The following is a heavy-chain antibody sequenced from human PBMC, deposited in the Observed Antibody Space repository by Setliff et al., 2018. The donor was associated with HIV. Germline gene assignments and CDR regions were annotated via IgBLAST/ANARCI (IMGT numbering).Heavy chain of an antibody. V-gene: IGHV4-38-2*01. Sequence: PSETLSLTCAVSGYSFSGGYYWAWIRQPPGKGLEWIGSIYHSGSTYYNPSLKSRVTISVDTSKNQFSLKLSSVTAADTAVYYCARHDGTYCGGDCYLLGYFDLWGRGTLVTGSS. J-gene: IGHJ2*01. CDR1: GYSFSGGYY. CDR2: IYHSGST. D-gene: IGHD2-21*02. CDR3: ARHDGTYCGGDCYLLGYFDL.